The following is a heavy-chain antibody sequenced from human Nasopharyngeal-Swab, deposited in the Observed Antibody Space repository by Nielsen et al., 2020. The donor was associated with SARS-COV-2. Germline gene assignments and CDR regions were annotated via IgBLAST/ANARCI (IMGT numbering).Heavy chain of an antibody. V-gene: IGHV4-34*01. J-gene: IGHJ4*02. CDR3: ARGRRPNPLD. Sequence: GSLRLSCAASGFTFNNAWMSWIRQPPGKGLEWIGEINHSGSTNYNPSLKSRVTISVDTSKNQFSLKLSSVTAADTVVYYCARGRRPNPLDWGQGTLVTVSS. CDR1: GFTFNNAW. CDR2: INHSGST. D-gene: IGHD6-6*01.